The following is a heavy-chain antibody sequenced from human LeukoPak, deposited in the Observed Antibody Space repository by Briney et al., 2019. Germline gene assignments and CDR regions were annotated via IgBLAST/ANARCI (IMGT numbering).Heavy chain of an antibody. J-gene: IGHJ4*02. D-gene: IGHD3-22*01. Sequence: GGSLRLSCAASGFTFSSYGMHWVRQAPGKGLEWVAVISYDGSNKYYADSVKGRFTISRDNSKNTLYLQMNSLRAEDTAVYYCARVLSVVVTGNYFDYWGQGTLVTVSS. V-gene: IGHV3-30*03. CDR1: GFTFSSYG. CDR3: ARVLSVVVTGNYFDY. CDR2: ISYDGSNK.